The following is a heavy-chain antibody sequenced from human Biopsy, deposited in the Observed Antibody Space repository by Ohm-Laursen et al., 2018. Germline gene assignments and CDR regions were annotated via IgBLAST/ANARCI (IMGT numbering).Heavy chain of an antibody. Sequence: GTLSLTCTVSGDSISTYYWSWIRQPPGQGLQWIGYIYYTGNTDYNPSLQSRVTISVDTSKNHFSLRLRSMTTADTAMYYCSRDRGYYSDRTVPGYFDLWGRGTRVTVSS. CDR3: SRDRGYYSDRTVPGYFDL. CDR2: IYYTGNT. CDR1: GDSISTYY. J-gene: IGHJ2*01. D-gene: IGHD3-22*01. V-gene: IGHV4-59*01.